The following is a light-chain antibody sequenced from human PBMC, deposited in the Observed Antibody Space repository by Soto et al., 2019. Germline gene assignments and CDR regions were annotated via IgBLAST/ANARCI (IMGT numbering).Light chain of an antibody. V-gene: IGKV2-28*01. CDR3: MQALQTPPT. Sequence: DIVMTQSPLSLPVTPGEPASISCRSSQILLHSNGYNYLDWFLQKPGQSPQLLIYLGSNRASGVXDXXSGSGSGTDFTLKISRVEAEDVGVYYCMQALQTPPTFGGGTKVEIK. J-gene: IGKJ4*01. CDR2: LGS. CDR1: QILLHSNGYNY.